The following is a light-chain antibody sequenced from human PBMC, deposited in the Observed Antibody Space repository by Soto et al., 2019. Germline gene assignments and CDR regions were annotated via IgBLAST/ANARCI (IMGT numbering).Light chain of an antibody. CDR1: QSVSSSY. CDR3: QQYDSSPKT. CDR2: GAS. Sequence: EIVLPQSPGTLSFSPGERATLSCRASQSVSSSYLAWYQQKPGQAPRLLIYGASSRATGIPDRFSGSGSGTDFTLTISRLEPEDFAVYYCQQYDSSPKTFGQGTKVDI. V-gene: IGKV3-20*01. J-gene: IGKJ1*01.